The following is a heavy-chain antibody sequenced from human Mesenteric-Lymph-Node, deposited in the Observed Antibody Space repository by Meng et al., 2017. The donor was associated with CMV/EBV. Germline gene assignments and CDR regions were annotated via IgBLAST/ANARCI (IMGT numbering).Heavy chain of an antibody. V-gene: IGHV3-21*01. CDR2: ISSSSTYI. D-gene: IGHD3-10*01. CDR3: ARGPGTHPNTYYYYGMDV. Sequence: GESLKISCAASGFTFSNYTMNWVRQAPGKGLEWVSSISSSSTYIYYADSVKGRFTISRDNARNSLYLQMNSLKAEDTAVYYCARGPGTHPNTYYYYGMDVWGQGTTVTVSS. J-gene: IGHJ6*02. CDR1: GFTFSNYT.